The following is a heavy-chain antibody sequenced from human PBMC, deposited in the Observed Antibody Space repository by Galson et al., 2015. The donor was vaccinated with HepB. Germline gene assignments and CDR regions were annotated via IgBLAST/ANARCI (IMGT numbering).Heavy chain of an antibody. CDR2: INHSGST. CDR1: GGSFSGYY. J-gene: IGHJ6*02. CDR3: ARGRPTFWSVYYTGIGPRRENYYYYYGMDV. V-gene: IGHV4-34*01. Sequence: SETLSLTCAVYGGSFSGYYWSWIRQPPGKGLEWIGEINHSGSTNYNPSLKSRVTISVDTSKNQFSLKLSSVTAADTAVYYCARGRPTFWSVYYTGIGPRRENYYYYYGMDVWGQGTTVTVSS. D-gene: IGHD3-3*01.